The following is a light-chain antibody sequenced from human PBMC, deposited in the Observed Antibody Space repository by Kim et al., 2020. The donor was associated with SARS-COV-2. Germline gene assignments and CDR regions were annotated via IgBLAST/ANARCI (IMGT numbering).Light chain of an antibody. CDR2: GYN. V-gene: IGLV1-40*01. CDR1: SSNIGAGYD. Sequence: QSVLTQPPSVSGAPGQRVTISCTGSSSNIGAGYDVHWFQQLPGAAPKLLIFGYNNRPSGVPDRFSGSKSGTSASLAITGLQAEDEAEYYCQSFDSNLSGHVIFGGGTKVTVL. J-gene: IGLJ2*01. CDR3: QSFDSNLSGHVI.